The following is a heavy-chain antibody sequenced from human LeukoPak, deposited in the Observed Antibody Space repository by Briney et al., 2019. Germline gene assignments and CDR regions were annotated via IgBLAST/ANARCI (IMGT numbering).Heavy chain of an antibody. CDR2: ISGSGGST. Sequence: GGSLRLSCAASGFTFSSYAMSWVRQAPGKGLEWVSAISGSGGSTYYADSVKGRFTISRDNAKNTLYLQMNSLRAEDAAIYYRARDSGYDNGDFDYWGQGTLVTVSS. V-gene: IGHV3-23*01. J-gene: IGHJ4*02. CDR3: ARDSGYDNGDFDY. D-gene: IGHD5-12*01. CDR1: GFTFSSYA.